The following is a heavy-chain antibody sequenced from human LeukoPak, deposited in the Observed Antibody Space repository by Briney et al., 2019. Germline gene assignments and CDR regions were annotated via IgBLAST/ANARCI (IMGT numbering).Heavy chain of an antibody. CDR1: GGSISSYY. CDR2: IYYSGST. D-gene: IGHD1-26*01. J-gene: IGHJ4*02. CDR3: AGRIVGATTVFDY. V-gene: IGHV4-59*08. Sequence: SETLSLTCTVSGGSISSYYWSWIRQPPGKGLEWIGCIYYSGSTNYNPSLKSRVTISVDTSKNQFSLKLSSVTAADTAVYYCAGRIVGATTVFDYWGQGTLVTVSS.